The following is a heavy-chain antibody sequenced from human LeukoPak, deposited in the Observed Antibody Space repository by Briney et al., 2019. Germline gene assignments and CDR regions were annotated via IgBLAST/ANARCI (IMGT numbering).Heavy chain of an antibody. CDR2: ISSSSSYI. J-gene: IGHJ5*02. D-gene: IGHD2-15*01. CDR1: GFTFSSDS. V-gene: IGHV3-21*01. Sequence: PGGSLRLACAASGFTFSSDSMNSVRQAPGKGLEWVSSISSSSSYIYYADSVKGRFTISRDNAKNSLYLQMNSLRAEDTAVYYCARGRCSGGSCFDPWGQGTLVTVSS. CDR3: ARGRCSGGSCFDP.